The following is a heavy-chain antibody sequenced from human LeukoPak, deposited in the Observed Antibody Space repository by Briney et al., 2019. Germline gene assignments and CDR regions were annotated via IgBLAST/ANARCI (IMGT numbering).Heavy chain of an antibody. J-gene: IGHJ4*02. D-gene: IGHD5-24*01. V-gene: IGHV3-48*02. CDR1: GFTFSSYS. CDR2: ISSSSSTI. Sequence: GGSLRLSCAASGFTFSSYSMNWVRQAPGKGLEWLSYISSSSSTINYADSVKGRFTISRDNDKNSLYLQIHSLRDEDTAVYYCARGRDFNYWGRGTLVTVSS. CDR3: ARGRDFNY.